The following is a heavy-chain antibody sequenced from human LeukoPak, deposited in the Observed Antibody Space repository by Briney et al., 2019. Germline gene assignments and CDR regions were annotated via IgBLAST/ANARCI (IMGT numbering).Heavy chain of an antibody. D-gene: IGHD4-17*01. CDR2: ISGSGGST. V-gene: IGHV3-23*01. CDR1: GFTFSSYA. CDR3: ASEKGLTTGIFDY. J-gene: IGHJ4*02. Sequence: GGSLRLSCAASGFTFSSYAMSWVRQAPGKGLEWVSAISGSGGSTYYADSVKGRFTISRDNSKNTLYLQMNSPRAEDTAIYYCASEKGLTTGIFDYWGQGTLVTVSS.